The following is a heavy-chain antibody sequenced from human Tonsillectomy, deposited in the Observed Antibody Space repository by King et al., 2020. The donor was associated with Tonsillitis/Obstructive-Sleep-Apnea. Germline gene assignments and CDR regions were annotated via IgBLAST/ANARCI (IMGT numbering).Heavy chain of an antibody. CDR1: VFTFSTSG. CDR3: AREPQLGARSFDY. CDR2: IWDDGRNK. J-gene: IGHJ4*02. D-gene: IGHD1-26*01. V-gene: IGHV3-33*01. Sequence: VQLVESGGGVVQPGRSLRISCAASVFTFSTSGMHWVRQAPANGLEWVASIWDDGRNKYCVDSVKGRFSSSSDTFKNTLYLQMDSLRAGYTAVYYCAREPQLGARSFDYWGQGALVAVSS.